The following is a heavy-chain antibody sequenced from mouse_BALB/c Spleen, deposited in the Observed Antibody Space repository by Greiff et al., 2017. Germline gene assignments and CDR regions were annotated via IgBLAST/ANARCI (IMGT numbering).Heavy chain of an antibody. J-gene: IGHJ3*01. V-gene: IGHV1S81*02. CDR1: GFTFTSYY. CDR2: INPSNGGT. Sequence: VQLQQSGAELVTPGASVKLSCKASGFTFTSYYMYWVKQRPGQGLEWIGEINPSNGGTNFTEMFKSKATLTVDKSSSTAYMQLSSLTSEDSAVYYCTRFAYWGQGTLVTVSA. CDR3: TRFAY.